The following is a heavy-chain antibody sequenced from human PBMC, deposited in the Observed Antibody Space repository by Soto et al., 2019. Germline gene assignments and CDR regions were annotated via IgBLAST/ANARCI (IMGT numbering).Heavy chain of an antibody. D-gene: IGHD3-22*01. Sequence: QVQLQESGPGLVKPSETLSLTCNVSGTSIRGSYWSWIRQPPGKEPEWIAYIFYSGRTNCNPSLKSRVTISIDTSTNNFSLKLSSVTAADTAVYSCARGRGPYSYDAFDIWGPGTAVTVSS. CDR3: ARGRGPYSYDAFDI. CDR1: GTSIRGSY. V-gene: IGHV4-59*01. CDR2: IFYSGRT. J-gene: IGHJ3*02.